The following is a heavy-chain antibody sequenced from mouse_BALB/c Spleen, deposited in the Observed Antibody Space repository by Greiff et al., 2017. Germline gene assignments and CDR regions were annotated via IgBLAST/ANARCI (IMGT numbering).Heavy chain of an antibody. CDR2: INSNGGST. J-gene: IGHJ3*01. D-gene: IGHD2-3*01. Sequence: EVQVVESGGGLVQPGGSLKLSCAASGFTFSSYGMSWVRQTPDKRLELVATINSNGGSTYYPDSVKGRFTISRDNAKNTLYLQMSSLKSEDTAMYYCARDLPMIRLFAYWGQGTLVTVSA. V-gene: IGHV5-6-3*01. CDR1: GFTFSSYG. CDR3: ARDLPMIRLFAY.